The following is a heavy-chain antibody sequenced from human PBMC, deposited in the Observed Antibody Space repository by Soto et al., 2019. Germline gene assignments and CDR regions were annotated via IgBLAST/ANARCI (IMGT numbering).Heavy chain of an antibody. J-gene: IGHJ6*02. CDR3: ARDARGIKEGMDV. CDR1: GGTFSSYA. V-gene: IGHV1-69*06. CDR2: IIPIFGTA. Sequence: SVKVSCKASGGTFSSYAISWVRQAPGQGLEWMGGIIPIFGTANYAQKFQGRVTITADKSTSTAYMELSSLRSEDTAVYYCARDARGIKEGMDVWGQGATVTVSS. D-gene: IGHD3-16*01.